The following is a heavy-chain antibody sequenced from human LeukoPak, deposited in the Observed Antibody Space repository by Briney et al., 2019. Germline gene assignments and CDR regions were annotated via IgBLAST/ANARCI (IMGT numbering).Heavy chain of an antibody. CDR1: GFTFSSYA. Sequence: GGSLRLSCAASGFTFSSYAMSWVRQAPGKGLEGVSAISGSGGGTYYAASVKGRFTIYRENSKNTLSLQMNSLRAEDTAVYYCAHEHGDYSSYYFDYWGQGTLVTVSS. D-gene: IGHD4-17*01. V-gene: IGHV3-23*01. CDR3: AHEHGDYSSYYFDY. CDR2: ISGSGGGT. J-gene: IGHJ4*02.